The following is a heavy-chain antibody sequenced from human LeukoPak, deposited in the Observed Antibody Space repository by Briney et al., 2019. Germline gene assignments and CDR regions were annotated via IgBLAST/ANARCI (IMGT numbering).Heavy chain of an antibody. CDR3: AREGYSYGKAPDY. V-gene: IGHV3-21*01. CDR1: GFTFSSYS. CDR2: ISSSSSYI. J-gene: IGHJ4*02. Sequence: PGGSLRLSCAASGFTFSSYSMNWVRQAPGKGLEWVSSISSSSSYIYYADSVKGRFTISRDNAKNSLYLQMNSLRAEDTAVYYCAREGYSYGKAPDYWGQGTLVTVSS. D-gene: IGHD5-18*01.